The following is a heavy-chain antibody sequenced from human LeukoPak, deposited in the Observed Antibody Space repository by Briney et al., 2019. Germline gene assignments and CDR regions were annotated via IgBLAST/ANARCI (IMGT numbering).Heavy chain of an antibody. CDR2: ISYDGSNK. J-gene: IGHJ4*02. Sequence: WGSLRLSCAASGFTFSTYAMHWVRQAPGKGLEWVAVISYDGSNKDYADSVKGRFTISRDNSKNTLYLQMNSLRAEDTAVYYCAKDQGSSYWGQGTLVTVSS. CDR3: AKDQGSSY. V-gene: IGHV3-30-3*01. CDR1: GFTFSTYA. D-gene: IGHD6-13*01.